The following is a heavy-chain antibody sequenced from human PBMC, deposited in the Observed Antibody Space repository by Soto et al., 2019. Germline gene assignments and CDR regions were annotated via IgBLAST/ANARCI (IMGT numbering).Heavy chain of an antibody. V-gene: IGHV3-33*01. CDR1: GFTFSSYG. Sequence: PGGSLRLSCAASGFTFSSYGMHWVRQAPGKGLEWVAVIWYDGSNKYYADSVKGRFTISRDNSKNTLYLQMNSLRAEDTAVYYCARDRPSGVVVTSYFDYWGQGTLVTVSS. CDR2: IWYDGSNK. CDR3: ARDRPSGVVVTSYFDY. J-gene: IGHJ4*02. D-gene: IGHD3-22*01.